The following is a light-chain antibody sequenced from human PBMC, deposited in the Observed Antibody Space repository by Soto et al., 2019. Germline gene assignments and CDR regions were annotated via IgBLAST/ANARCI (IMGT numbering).Light chain of an antibody. V-gene: IGLV2-14*03. J-gene: IGLJ7*01. CDR3: GSYTSSDTMI. CDR2: DVS. CDR1: SSDIGRYNY. Sequence: QSVLTQPASVSGSTGQSITISCTGTSSDIGRYNYVSWYQHSPGKAPKLIIYDVSDRPSGVSNRFSGSKSGTTASLTISGLQAEDEADYYCGSYTSSDTMIFGGGTQLTVL.